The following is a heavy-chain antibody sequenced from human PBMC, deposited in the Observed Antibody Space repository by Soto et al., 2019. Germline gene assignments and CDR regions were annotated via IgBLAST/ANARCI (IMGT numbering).Heavy chain of an antibody. CDR3: ATGLLGYCYGGSCYSAS. J-gene: IGHJ4*02. Sequence: QVQLVQSGAEVKKPGASVRVSCQTSAYTFTNYAVSWVRQAPGQGLEWMGWISGDNGNTLYAQKFQGRVIMTTDTSMRIAYMEVRSFRCDATAVYDCATGLLGYCYGGSCYSASWGQGTLVTVSS. D-gene: IGHD2-15*01. V-gene: IGHV1-18*01. CDR2: ISGDNGNT. CDR1: AYTFTNYA.